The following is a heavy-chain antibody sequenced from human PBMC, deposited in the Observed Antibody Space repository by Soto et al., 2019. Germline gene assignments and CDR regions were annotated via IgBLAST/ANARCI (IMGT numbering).Heavy chain of an antibody. Sequence: SSVKVSCKASGGTFSSYAISWVRQAPGQGLEWMGGIIPIFGTANYAQKFQGRVTITADESTSTAYMELSSLRSEDTAVYYCARGYDSSGYLAYWGQGTLVTVSS. CDR1: GGTFSSYA. V-gene: IGHV1-69*13. CDR2: IIPIFGTA. J-gene: IGHJ4*02. CDR3: ARGYDSSGYLAY. D-gene: IGHD3-22*01.